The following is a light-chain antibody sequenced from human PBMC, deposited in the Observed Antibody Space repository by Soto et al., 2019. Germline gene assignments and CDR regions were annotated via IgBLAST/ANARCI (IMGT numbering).Light chain of an antibody. CDR2: TAS. CDR3: QQYGTLPWT. CDR1: QSVGSNY. Sequence: EIVLTQSPGPLSLSPGERATLSCRASQSVGSNYLAWYQQKPGQAPRLLIYTASGRAAGTPDRFSGSGSGTDFTRTISRVEPEDFAVYYCQQYGTLPWTFGQGNKVEIK. J-gene: IGKJ1*01. V-gene: IGKV3-20*01.